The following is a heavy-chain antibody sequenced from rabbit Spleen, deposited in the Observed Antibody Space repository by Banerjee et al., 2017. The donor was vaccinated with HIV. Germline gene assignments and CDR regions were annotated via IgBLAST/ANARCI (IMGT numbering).Heavy chain of an antibody. D-gene: IGHD2-1*01. V-gene: IGHV1S45*01. CDR1: GFTLSSNYY. Sequence: QEQLEESGGGLVKPEGSLTLTCTASGFTLSSNYYMCWVRQAPGKGLECIACIYAGSSGSTYYANWAKGRFTISKASSTTVTLQMTSLTVADTATYFCARGSATMTMVITGYYLNLWGPGTLVTVS. CDR2: IYAGSSGST. CDR3: ARGSATMTMVITGYYLNL. J-gene: IGHJ4*01.